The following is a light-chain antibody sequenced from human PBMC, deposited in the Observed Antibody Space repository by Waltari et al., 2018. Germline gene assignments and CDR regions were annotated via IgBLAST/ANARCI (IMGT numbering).Light chain of an antibody. CDR3: QQRSNWPPWT. J-gene: IGKJ1*01. Sequence: EIVLTQSPATLSLSPGERATISCRASQSVISYLAWYQQKPGQAPRLLIYDASNRATGIPARFSGSGSGTDFTLTISSLEPEDFAVYYCQQRSNWPPWTFGQGTKVEIK. CDR1: QSVISY. V-gene: IGKV3-11*01. CDR2: DAS.